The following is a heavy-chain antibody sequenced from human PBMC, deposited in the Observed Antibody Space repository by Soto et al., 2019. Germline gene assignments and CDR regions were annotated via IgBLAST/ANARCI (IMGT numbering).Heavy chain of an antibody. J-gene: IGHJ6*02. CDR2: LYHTGSSSYNPSLT. CDR1: GGSISSYF. Sequence: QVQLQESGPGLVKPSETLSLTCTVSGGSISSYFWSWIRQSPGKGLEWIGCLYHTGSSSYNPSLTTYNPSLKSRVTISIDKSKGQFSLKLSSVTAADSAVYYCARGELWSGTQSLRVFFYAMDVWGQGTAVTVSS. V-gene: IGHV4-59*01. D-gene: IGHD3-16*01. CDR3: ARGELWSGTQSLRVFFYAMDV.